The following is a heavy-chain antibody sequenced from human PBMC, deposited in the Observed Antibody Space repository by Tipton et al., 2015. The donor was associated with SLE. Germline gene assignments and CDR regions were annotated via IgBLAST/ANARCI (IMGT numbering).Heavy chain of an antibody. CDR3: ARASPMVRVDY. CDR1: GYTFTSYG. Sequence: QVQLVQSGVEVKKPGASVKVSCKASGYTFTSYGISWVRQAPGQGLEWMGWISAYNGNINYAQKLQGRVTMTRDTSTSTVYMELSSLRSEDTAVYYCARASPMVRVDYWGQGTLVTVSS. V-gene: IGHV1-18*01. CDR2: ISAYNGNI. D-gene: IGHD3-10*01. J-gene: IGHJ4*02.